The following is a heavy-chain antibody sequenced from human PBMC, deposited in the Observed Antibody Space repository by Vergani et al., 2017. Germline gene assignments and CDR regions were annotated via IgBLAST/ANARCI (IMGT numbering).Heavy chain of an antibody. Sequence: QVQLQESGPGLVKPSETLSLTCTVSGGSISSYYWSWIRQPPGKGLEWIGYIYYSGSTNYNPSLKSRVTISVDTSKNQSSLKLSSVTAADTAVYYCARVEMATEGPLHYYYGMDVWGQGTTVTVSS. V-gene: IGHV4-59*01. CDR2: IYYSGST. CDR1: GGSISSYY. D-gene: IGHD5-24*01. CDR3: ARVEMATEGPLHYYYGMDV. J-gene: IGHJ6*02.